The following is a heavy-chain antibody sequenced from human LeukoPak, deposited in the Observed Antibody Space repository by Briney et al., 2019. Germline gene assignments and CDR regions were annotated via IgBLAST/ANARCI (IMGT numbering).Heavy chain of an antibody. J-gene: IGHJ6*02. Sequence: PGGSLRLSCAASGFTFSSYGMPWVRQAPGKGLEWVAVISYDGSNKYYADSVKGRFTISRDNSKNTLYLQMNSLRAEDTAVYYCAKVVVPAASGYSYGPLYYYGMDVWGQGTTVTVSS. V-gene: IGHV3-30*18. CDR3: AKVVVPAASGYSYGPLYYYGMDV. CDR1: GFTFSSYG. CDR2: ISYDGSNK. D-gene: IGHD5-18*01.